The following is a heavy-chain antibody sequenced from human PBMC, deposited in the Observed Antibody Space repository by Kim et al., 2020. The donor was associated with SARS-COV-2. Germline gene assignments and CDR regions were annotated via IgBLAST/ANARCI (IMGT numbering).Heavy chain of an antibody. CDR3: ARQVRGGIAVEKPYYFDY. Sequence: SETLSLTCTVSGGSISSSSYYWGWIRQPPGKGLEWIGSIYYSGSTYYNPSLKSRVTISVDTSKNQFSLKLSSVTAADTAVYYCARQVRGGIAVEKPYYFDYWGQGTLVTVSS. V-gene: IGHV4-39*01. CDR2: IYYSGST. CDR1: GGSISSSSYY. D-gene: IGHD6-19*01. J-gene: IGHJ4*02.